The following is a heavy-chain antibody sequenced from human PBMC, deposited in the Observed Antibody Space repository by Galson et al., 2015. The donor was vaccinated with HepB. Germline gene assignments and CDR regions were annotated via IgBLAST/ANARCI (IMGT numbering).Heavy chain of an antibody. Sequence: SLRLSCAASGFTFGDYAMNWIRQAPGKGLEWVSFIRSNSYGGTTEYAASVEGRFTISRDDSKSIAYLQMNSLTTEDTAVYYCTRPPYRAQDYYYGMDVWGQGNPGHRLL. CDR3: TRPPYRAQDYYYGMDV. D-gene: IGHD1-26*01. CDR2: IRSNSYGGTT. J-gene: IGHJ6*02. CDR1: GFTFGDYA. V-gene: IGHV3-49*03.